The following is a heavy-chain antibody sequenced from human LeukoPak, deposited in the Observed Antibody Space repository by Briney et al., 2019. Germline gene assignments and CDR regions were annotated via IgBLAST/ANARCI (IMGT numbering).Heavy chain of an antibody. Sequence: PGGSLRLSCAASKFTFSSYAMNWVRQAPGKGLEWVSGISASGGATYYADSVKGRFIISRDNSKSTVSLLMNSLTAEDTAIYYCAKDKYTWEDNGDPLDFWGQGTLVSVSS. V-gene: IGHV3-23*01. J-gene: IGHJ4*02. CDR3: AKDKYTWEDNGDPLDF. CDR1: KFTFSSYA. D-gene: IGHD4-17*01. CDR2: ISASGGAT.